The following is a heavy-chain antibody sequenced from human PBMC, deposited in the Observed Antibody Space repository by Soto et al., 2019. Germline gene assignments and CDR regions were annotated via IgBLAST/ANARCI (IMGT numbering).Heavy chain of an antibody. D-gene: IGHD1-1*01. V-gene: IGHV5-51*01. Sequence: PGESLKISCKASGYSFTTYWIGWVRQLPRKGLEWMGVIYPADSDTRYSPSFEGQVTFSADKSLTTAYLQWSSLKASDTARYFCARQRAWNDAFDLWGQGTLVTVSS. CDR2: IYPADSDT. CDR1: GYSFTTYW. J-gene: IGHJ4*02. CDR3: ARQRAWNDAFDL.